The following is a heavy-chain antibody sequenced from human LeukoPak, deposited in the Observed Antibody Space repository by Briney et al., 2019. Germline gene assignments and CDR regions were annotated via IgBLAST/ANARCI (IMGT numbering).Heavy chain of an antibody. D-gene: IGHD3-22*01. CDR3: ARGGRNYYDSSGYYYTPTGFDP. CDR2: INPNSGGT. Sequence: ASVKVSCKASGYTFTGYYMHWVRQAPGQGLEWMGWINPNSGGTNYAQKFQGRVTMTRDTSISTAYMELSRPRSDDTAVYYCARGGRNYYDSSGYYYTPTGFDPWGQGTLVTVSS. J-gene: IGHJ5*02. V-gene: IGHV1-2*02. CDR1: GYTFTGYY.